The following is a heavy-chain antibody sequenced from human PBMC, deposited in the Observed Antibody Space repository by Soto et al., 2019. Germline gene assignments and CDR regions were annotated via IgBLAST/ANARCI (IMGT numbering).Heavy chain of an antibody. CDR2: INHSGST. J-gene: IGHJ5*02. V-gene: IGHV4-34*01. CDR1: GGSFSGYY. Sequence: QVQLQQWGAGLLKPSETLSLTCAVYGGSFSGYYLSWIRQPPGKGLEWIGEINHSGSTNYNPSLKSRVTISVDTSKNQFSLKLSSVTAADTAVYYCARRSSPKWFDPWGQGTLVTVSS. CDR3: ARRSSPKWFDP.